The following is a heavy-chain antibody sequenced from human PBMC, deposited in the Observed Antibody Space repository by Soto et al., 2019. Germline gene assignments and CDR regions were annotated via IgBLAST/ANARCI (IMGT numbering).Heavy chain of an antibody. J-gene: IGHJ3*02. Sequence: SLRLSCAASGFTFDDYAMHWVRQAPGKGLEWVSGISWNSGSIGYADSVKGRFTISRDNAKNSLYLQMNSLRAEDTALYYCAKDTIAAAGTESAFDIWGQGTMVTVSS. CDR2: ISWNSGSI. CDR3: AKDTIAAAGTESAFDI. D-gene: IGHD6-13*01. V-gene: IGHV3-9*01. CDR1: GFTFDDYA.